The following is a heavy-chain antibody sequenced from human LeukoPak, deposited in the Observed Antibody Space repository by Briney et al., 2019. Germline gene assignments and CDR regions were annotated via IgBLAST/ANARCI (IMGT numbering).Heavy chain of an antibody. Sequence: GGSLRLSCAASGFTFSSYAMHWVCQAPGKGLEWVAVISYDGSNEYYAGSVKGRFTISRDSSKNTLYLQMNSLRAEDTAVYYCARATPLYYYDPVGYFDYWGQGTLVTVSS. J-gene: IGHJ4*02. D-gene: IGHD3-22*01. V-gene: IGHV3-30*04. CDR1: GFTFSSYA. CDR2: ISYDGSNE. CDR3: ARATPLYYYDPVGYFDY.